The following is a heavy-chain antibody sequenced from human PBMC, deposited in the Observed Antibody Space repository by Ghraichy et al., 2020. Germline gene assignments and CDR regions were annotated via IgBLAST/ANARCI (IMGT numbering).Heavy chain of an antibody. J-gene: IGHJ4*02. D-gene: IGHD2-8*02. CDR1: GVTVSDNY. CDR3: ARDGPGGGI. CDR2: IYSSGDT. Sequence: GGSLRLSCVASGVTVSDNYMLWFRQAPGKGLEWVSLIYSSGDTDYADSVRGRFTISRDKSKNTLYLQMHSLRAEDTAVYYCARDGPGGGIRGQGTLVTVSS. V-gene: IGHV3-53*01.